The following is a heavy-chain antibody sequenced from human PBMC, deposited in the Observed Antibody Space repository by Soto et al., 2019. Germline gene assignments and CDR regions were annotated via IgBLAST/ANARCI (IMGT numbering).Heavy chain of an antibody. CDR1: GGTFSSYA. Sequence: ASVKVSCKASGGTFSSYAISWVRQAPGQGLERMGGIIPIFGTANYAQKFQGRVTITADESTSTAYMELSSLRSEDTAVYYCARAHREYYYDSSGATNWFDPWGQGTLVTVSS. J-gene: IGHJ5*02. CDR3: ARAHREYYYDSSGATNWFDP. D-gene: IGHD3-22*01. V-gene: IGHV1-69*13. CDR2: IIPIFGTA.